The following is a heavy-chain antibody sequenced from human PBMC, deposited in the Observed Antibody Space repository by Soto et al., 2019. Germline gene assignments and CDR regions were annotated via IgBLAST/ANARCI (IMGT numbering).Heavy chain of an antibody. CDR1: GFTFGDYE. J-gene: IGHJ3*02. CDR2: LSRRGNKI. Sequence: QVQLVESGGGLVQPGGSLRLSCAASGFTFGDYEMSWIRQAAGKGPEWVSFLSRRGNKIYYADSVKGRFSISRDNAEKSLYLQMESLRVEDTATDFFARSSGWYEADAVDMWGQGTMVTVSA. D-gene: IGHD6-19*01. V-gene: IGHV3-11*01. CDR3: ARSSGWYEADAVDM.